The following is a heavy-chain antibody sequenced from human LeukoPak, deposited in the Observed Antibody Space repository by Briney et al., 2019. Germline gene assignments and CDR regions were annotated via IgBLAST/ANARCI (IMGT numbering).Heavy chain of an antibody. J-gene: IGHJ4*02. D-gene: IGHD1-26*01. CDR3: ARGVGSGSRLRAGDY. CDR1: GFTAGSNY. V-gene: IGHV3-53*01. Sequence: GGSLSLSGAASGFTAGSNYMSWVRRAPGKGLEWVSVIYSGGSTYYADSVKGRFTISRDNSKNTLYLQMNSLRAEDTAVYYCARGVGSGSRLRAGDYWGQGTLVTVSS. CDR2: IYSGGST.